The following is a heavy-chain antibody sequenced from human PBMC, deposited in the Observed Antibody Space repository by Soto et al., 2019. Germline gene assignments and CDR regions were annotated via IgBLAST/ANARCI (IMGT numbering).Heavy chain of an antibody. V-gene: IGHV4-30-4*01. J-gene: IGHJ5*02. Sequence: QVQLQESGPGLVKPSQTLSLTCTVSGGSFSSGDYYWSWIRQPPGKGLEWIGYIYHSGKTYYNPSINSPVTISVDTSKNQISLKLSTVTAEDTAVYYWARARPDGARLDPWGQGTLVTFSS. CDR1: GGSFSSGDYY. D-gene: IGHD6-6*01. CDR3: ARARPDGARLDP. CDR2: IYHSGKT.